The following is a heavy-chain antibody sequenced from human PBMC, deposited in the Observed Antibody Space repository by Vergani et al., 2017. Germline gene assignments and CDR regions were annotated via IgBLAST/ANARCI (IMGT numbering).Heavy chain of an antibody. J-gene: IGHJ3*02. CDR1: GFTFSNAW. CDR3: AKDFTVGAPVPFDAFDI. CDR2: IKSKTDGGTT. V-gene: IGHV3-15*01. Sequence: EVQLVESGGGLVKPGGSLRLSCAASGFTFSNAWMSWVRQAPGKGLEWVGRIKSKTDGGTTDYAAPVKGRFTISRDNSKNTLYLQMNSLRAEDTAVYYCAKDFTVGAPVPFDAFDIWGQGTMVTVSS. D-gene: IGHD4-23*01.